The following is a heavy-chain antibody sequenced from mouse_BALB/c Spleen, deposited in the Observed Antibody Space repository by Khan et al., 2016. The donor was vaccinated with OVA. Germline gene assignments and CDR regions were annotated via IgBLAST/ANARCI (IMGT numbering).Heavy chain of an antibody. J-gene: IGHJ3*01. Sequence: QVQLKQSGPGLVQPSQSLSITCTVSGFSLTTYGLHWVRQSPGKGLEWLGVIRSGGNTDSNAGFISRLSITTDKSKSHIFSKLNNLQADDNTLYSCAKTAYMFDFTYWGQGTLVTVSA. D-gene: IGHD2-14*01. CDR1: GFSLTTYG. CDR2: IRSGGNT. V-gene: IGHV2-2*01. CDR3: AKTAYMFDFTY.